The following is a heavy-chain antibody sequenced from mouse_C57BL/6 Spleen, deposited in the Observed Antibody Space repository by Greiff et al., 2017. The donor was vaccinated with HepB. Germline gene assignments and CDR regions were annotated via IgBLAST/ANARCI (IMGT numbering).Heavy chain of an antibody. D-gene: IGHD2-2*01. Sequence: VQLQQPGAELVRPGASVKLSCTASGFNIKDDYMHWVKQRPEQGLEWIGWIDPENGDTEYASKFQGKATITADTSSNTAYLQLSSLTSEDTAVYYCTQSMVTTDYWGQGTTLTVSS. CDR3: TQSMVTTDY. J-gene: IGHJ2*01. CDR2: IDPENGDT. V-gene: IGHV14-4*01. CDR1: GFNIKDDY.